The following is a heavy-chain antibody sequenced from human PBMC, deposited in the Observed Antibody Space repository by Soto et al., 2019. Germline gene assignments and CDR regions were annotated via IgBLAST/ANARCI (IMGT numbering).Heavy chain of an antibody. D-gene: IGHD6-13*01. V-gene: IGHV1-24*01. CDR3: ATVPTYSSSWYWHY. CDR1: GYTLTELS. J-gene: IGHJ4*02. Sequence: GASVKVSCKVSGYTLTELSMHWGRQVSGKGLEWMGGFDPEDGETIYAQKFQGRVTMTEDTSTDTAYMELSSLRSEDTAVYYCATVPTYSSSWYWHYWGQGTLVTVSS. CDR2: FDPEDGET.